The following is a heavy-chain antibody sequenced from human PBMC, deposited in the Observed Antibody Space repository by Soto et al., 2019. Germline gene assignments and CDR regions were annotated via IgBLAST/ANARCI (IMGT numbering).Heavy chain of an antibody. CDR2: IYYSGST. V-gene: IGHV4-59*01. D-gene: IGHD5-18*01. J-gene: IGHJ4*02. CDR1: GGSISSYY. CDR3: ARCIRGYSYGFDY. Sequence: TLSLTCTVSGGSISSYYWSWIRQPPGKGLEWIGYIYYSGSTNYNPSLKSRVTISVDTSKNQFSLKLSSVTAADTAVYYCARCIRGYSYGFDYWGQGTLVTVSS.